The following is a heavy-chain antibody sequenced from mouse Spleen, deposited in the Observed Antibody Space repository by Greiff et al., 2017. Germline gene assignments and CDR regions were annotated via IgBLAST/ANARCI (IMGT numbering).Heavy chain of an antibody. CDR1: GYTFTDYE. V-gene: IGHV1-15*01. D-gene: IGHD2-2*01. Sequence: QVQLQQSGAELVRPGASVTLSCKASGYTFTDYEMHWVKQTPVHGLEWIGAIDPETGGTAYNQKFKGKAILTADKSSSTAYMELRSLTSEDSAVYYCTRKIYYGYDVDYWGQGTTLTVSS. CDR3: TRKIYYGYDVDY. J-gene: IGHJ2*01. CDR2: IDPETGGT.